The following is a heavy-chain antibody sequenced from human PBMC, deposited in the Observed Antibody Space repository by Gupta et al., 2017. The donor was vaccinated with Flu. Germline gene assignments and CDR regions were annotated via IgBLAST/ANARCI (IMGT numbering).Heavy chain of an antibody. CDR3: AQTRGIVVVVAARPVLHFDY. CDR2: IYYSGST. D-gene: IGHD2-15*01. Sequence: WIRQPPGKGLEWIGSIYYSGSTYYNPSLKSRVTISVDTSKNQFSLKLSSVTAADTAVYYCAQTRGIVVVVAARPVLHFDYWGQGTLVTVSS. J-gene: IGHJ4*02. V-gene: IGHV4-39*01.